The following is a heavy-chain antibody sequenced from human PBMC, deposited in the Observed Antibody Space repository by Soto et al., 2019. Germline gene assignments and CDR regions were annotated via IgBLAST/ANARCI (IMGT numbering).Heavy chain of an antibody. J-gene: IGHJ4*02. V-gene: IGHV3-23*01. D-gene: IGHD4-17*01. CDR3: AKTLGMASGYDTYGDYSLFDY. Sequence: GGSLRLSCAASGFTFSSYAMSWVRQAPGKGLEWVSAISGSGGSTYYADSVKGRFTISRDNSKNTLYLQMNSLRAEDTAVYYCAKTLGMASGYDTYGDYSLFDYWGQGTLVTVSS. CDR1: GFTFSSYA. CDR2: ISGSGGST.